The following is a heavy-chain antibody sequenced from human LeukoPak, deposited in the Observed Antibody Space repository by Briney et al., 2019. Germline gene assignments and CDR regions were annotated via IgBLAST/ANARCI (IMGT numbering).Heavy chain of an antibody. J-gene: IGHJ4*02. D-gene: IGHD1-26*01. V-gene: IGHV4-39*01. CDR1: GGSITNTRYQ. Sequence: SEILSLTCSVSGGSITNTRYQWGWIRQPPGKGLEWIGSIYYSGKTYYKPSLKSRVTISVDTSKNQFSLKLRSVTAADTAVYYCARHSNSGSYSGGHWGQGTLVTVSS. CDR2: IYYSGKT. CDR3: ARHSNSGSYSGGH.